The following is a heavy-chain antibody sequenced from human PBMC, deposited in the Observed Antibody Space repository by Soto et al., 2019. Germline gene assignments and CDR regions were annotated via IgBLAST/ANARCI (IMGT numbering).Heavy chain of an antibody. CDR2: IYYSGST. Sequence: SSETLSLTCTVSGGSISSSSYYWGWIRQPPGKGLEWIGSIYYSGSTYYNPSLKSRVTISVDTSKNQFSLKLSSVTAADTAVYYCASVIAAVDNNWFDPWGQGTLVTVSS. J-gene: IGHJ5*02. V-gene: IGHV4-39*01. CDR3: ASVIAAVDNNWFDP. D-gene: IGHD6-13*01. CDR1: GGSISSSSYY.